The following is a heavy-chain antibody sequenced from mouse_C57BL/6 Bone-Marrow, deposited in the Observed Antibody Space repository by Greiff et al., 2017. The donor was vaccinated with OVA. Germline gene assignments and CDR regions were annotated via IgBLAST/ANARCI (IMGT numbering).Heavy chain of an antibody. CDR2: INPSTGGT. CDR3: ASYGYAMDY. Sequence: LMESGPELVKPGASVKISCKASGYSFTGYYMNWVKQSPEKSLEWIGEINPSTGGTTYNQKFKAKATLTVDKSSSTAYMQLKSLTSEDSAVYYCASYGYAMDYWGQGTSVTVSS. V-gene: IGHV1-42*01. CDR1: GYSFTGYY. J-gene: IGHJ4*01. D-gene: IGHD1-1*01.